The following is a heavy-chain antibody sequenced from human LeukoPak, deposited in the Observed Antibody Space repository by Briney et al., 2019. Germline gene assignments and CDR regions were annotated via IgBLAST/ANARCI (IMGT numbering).Heavy chain of an antibody. CDR1: GYTFTNYA. Sequence: ASVKVSCKASGYTFTNYAMNWVRQAPGQGLEWMGWINTNTGNPTYAQGFTGRFVFSLDTSVSTAYLQISSLKAEDTAVYYSARKYCSSSSCYDGPYFDYWGLGTLVTVSS. CDR2: INTNTGNP. V-gene: IGHV7-4-1*02. D-gene: IGHD2-2*01. CDR3: ARKYCSSSSCYDGPYFDY. J-gene: IGHJ4*02.